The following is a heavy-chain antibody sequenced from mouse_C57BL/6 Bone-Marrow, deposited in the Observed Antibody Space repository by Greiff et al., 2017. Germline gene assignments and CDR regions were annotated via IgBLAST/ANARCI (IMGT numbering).Heavy chain of an antibody. CDR3: EREDITTVVAR. D-gene: IGHD1-1*01. CDR2: IRDGGSDT. J-gene: IGHJ4*01. CDR1: GFTFSSYA. V-gene: IGHV5-4*01. Sequence: EVKLVESGGGLVKPGGSLKLSCAASGFTFSSYAMSWVRQTPEKRLEWVATIRDGGSDTYYPDNVKGRFTISRDNAKNNLYLQMSHLKSEDTAMYYCEREDITTVVARWGQGTSVTVSA.